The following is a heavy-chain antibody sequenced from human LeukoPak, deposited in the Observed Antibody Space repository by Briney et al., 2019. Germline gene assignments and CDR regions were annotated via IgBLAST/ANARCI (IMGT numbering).Heavy chain of an antibody. J-gene: IGHJ3*02. Sequence: PGGSLRLSCAASGFTVSSNYMSWVRQAPGKGLEWVAVISYDGNSQNYADSVKGRFTISRDNSENTLYLQMNNLRREDTAVYYCARDDGQSGDFWSGYQSHNAFDIWGQGTMVTVSS. CDR2: ISYDGNSQ. D-gene: IGHD3-3*01. V-gene: IGHV3-30*03. CDR3: ARDDGQSGDFWSGYQSHNAFDI. CDR1: GFTVSSNY.